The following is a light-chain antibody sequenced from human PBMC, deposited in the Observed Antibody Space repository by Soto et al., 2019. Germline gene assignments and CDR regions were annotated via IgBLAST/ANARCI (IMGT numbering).Light chain of an antibody. J-gene: IGKJ1*01. CDR3: QQYDNLPT. CDR1: QSVSSSY. V-gene: IGKV3-20*01. Sequence: EIVLTQSPGTLSLSPGERATLSCRASQSVSSSYLAWYQQKPGQATSLLIHGASTRATGFPARFSGSGSGTDFTLTISSLQPEDIATYYCQQYDNLPTFGQGTKVDIK. CDR2: GAS.